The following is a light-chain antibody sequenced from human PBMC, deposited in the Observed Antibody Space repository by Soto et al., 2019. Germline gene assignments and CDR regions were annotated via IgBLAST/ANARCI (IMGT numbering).Light chain of an antibody. J-gene: IGKJ1*01. V-gene: IGKV3-11*01. CDR2: GAS. CDR1: ENVRTF. CDR3: QQHSHWPPWT. Sequence: EVVLTQSPATLSLSPGERATLSCRASENVRTFVDWYQQKPGQAPRLLIYGASNRATGIPARFSGSGSGKEFTITISNLEHEDFAVYYCQQHSHWPPWTFGQGTKVDIK.